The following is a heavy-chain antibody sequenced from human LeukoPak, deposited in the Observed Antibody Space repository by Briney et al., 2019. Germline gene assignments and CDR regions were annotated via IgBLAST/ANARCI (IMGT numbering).Heavy chain of an antibody. CDR2: INSDGSWT. CDR1: GNYW. Sequence: GGSPRLSCAASGNYWMHWVRQAPGKGLVWVSHINSDGSWTSYADSVKGRFTITKDNAKNTVYLQMNSLRAEDTAVYYCVSFYETYWGRGTLVTVSS. CDR3: VSFYETY. D-gene: IGHD2/OR15-2a*01. J-gene: IGHJ4*02. V-gene: IGHV3-74*01.